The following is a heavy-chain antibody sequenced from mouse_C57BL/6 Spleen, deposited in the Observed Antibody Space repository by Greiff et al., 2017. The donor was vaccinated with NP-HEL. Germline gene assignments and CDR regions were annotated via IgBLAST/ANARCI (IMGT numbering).Heavy chain of an antibody. V-gene: IGHV1-64*01. J-gene: IGHJ4*01. D-gene: IGHD2-3*01. CDR2: IHPNSGST. CDR3: AKVNGYWYAMDY. Sequence: VQLQQPGAELVKPGASVKLSCKASGYTFTSYWMHWVKQRPGQGLEWIGMIHPNSGSTNYNEKFKSKATLTVDKSSSTAYMQLSSLTSEDSAVYYCAKVNGYWYAMDYWGQGTSVTVSS. CDR1: GYTFTSYW.